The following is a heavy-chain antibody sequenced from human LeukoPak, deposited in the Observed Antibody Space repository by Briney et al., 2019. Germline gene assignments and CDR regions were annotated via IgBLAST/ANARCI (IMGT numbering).Heavy chain of an antibody. Sequence: QTGGSLRLSCAASGFIFSSYSMNWVRQAPGKGLEWVSSISSSSSTMYYADSVKGRFTISRDNAKNSLYLQMNSLRAEDTAVYYCARDGWFGELSPYYFDCWGQGTLVTVSS. D-gene: IGHD3-10*01. CDR2: ISSSSSTM. V-gene: IGHV3-48*01. CDR3: ARDGWFGELSPYYFDC. CDR1: GFIFSSYS. J-gene: IGHJ4*02.